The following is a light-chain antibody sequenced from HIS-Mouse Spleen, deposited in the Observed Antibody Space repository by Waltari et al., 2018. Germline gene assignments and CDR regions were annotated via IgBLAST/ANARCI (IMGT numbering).Light chain of an antibody. CDR3: QQSYSTPRT. CDR2: AAS. V-gene: IGKV1-39*01. CDR1: QSISSY. Sequence: DIQMTQTPSSLPPSVRGRVTITCRASQSISSYLNWYQQKPGKAPKLLIYAASSLQSGVPSRFSGSGSGTDFTLTISSPQPEDFATYYCQQSYSTPRTFGQGTKVEIK. J-gene: IGKJ1*01.